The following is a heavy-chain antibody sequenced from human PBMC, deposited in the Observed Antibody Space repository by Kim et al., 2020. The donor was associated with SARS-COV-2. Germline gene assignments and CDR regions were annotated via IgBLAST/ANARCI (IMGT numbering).Heavy chain of an antibody. CDR3: TTDYSDGRWLQWYYFHS. CDR1: GFTFSNAW. V-gene: IGHV3-15*01. J-gene: IGHJ4*02. CDR2: IKSKADSGTT. Sequence: LSLTCAASGFTFSNAWMSWVRQAPGRGLEWVGRIKSKADSGTTDYAAPVKGRFTISRDDSKNTLYLQMNSLKTEDTAVYYCTTDYSDGRWLQWYYFHSWGQGTLATVSS. D-gene: IGHD4-4*01.